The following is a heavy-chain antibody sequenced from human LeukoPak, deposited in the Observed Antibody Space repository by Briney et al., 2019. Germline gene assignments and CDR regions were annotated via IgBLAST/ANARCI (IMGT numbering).Heavy chain of an antibody. V-gene: IGHV3-21*01. D-gene: IGHD4-17*01. Sequence: GGSLRLSCAASGFTFSSYSMNWVSQAPGKGLEWVSSIRGSSSNIYYADSVKGRFTISRDNAKNSLYLQMNSLRAEDTAVYYCARDLYGDYALDYWGQGTLVTVSS. CDR3: ARDLYGDYALDY. CDR2: IRGSSSNI. J-gene: IGHJ4*02. CDR1: GFTFSSYS.